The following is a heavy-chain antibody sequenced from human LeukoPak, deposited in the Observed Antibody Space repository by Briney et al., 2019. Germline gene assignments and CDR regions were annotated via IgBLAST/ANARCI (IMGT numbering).Heavy chain of an antibody. CDR2: IWYDGSNK. CDR3: ARIKQQLVRFDY. D-gene: IGHD6-13*01. J-gene: IGHJ4*02. V-gene: IGHV3-33*01. CDR1: GFGFSQYG. Sequence: GRSLRLSCAASGFGFSQYGMHWVSQAPGKGLEWVAVIWYDGSNKNYADSVKGRFTISRDNSKNTLYLQMNSLRAEDTAVYYCARIKQQLVRFDYWGQGTLVTVSS.